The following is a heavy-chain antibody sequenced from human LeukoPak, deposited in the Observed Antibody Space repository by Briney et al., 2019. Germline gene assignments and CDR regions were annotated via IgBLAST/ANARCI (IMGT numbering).Heavy chain of an antibody. V-gene: IGHV4-39*07. Sequence: SETLSLTCTVSGGSISSSSYYWGWIRQPPGKGLEWIGSIYYSGSTYYNPSLKSRVTISVDTSKNQFSLKLSSVTAADTAVYYCARSPVLGYCGGDCYSGVDYWGQGTLVTVSS. D-gene: IGHD2-21*02. CDR1: GGSISSSSYY. J-gene: IGHJ4*02. CDR3: ARSPVLGYCGGDCYSGVDY. CDR2: IYYSGST.